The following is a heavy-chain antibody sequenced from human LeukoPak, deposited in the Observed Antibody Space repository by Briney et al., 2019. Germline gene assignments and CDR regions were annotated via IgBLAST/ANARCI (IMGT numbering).Heavy chain of an antibody. CDR1: GFTFSSYS. V-gene: IGHV3-48*01. J-gene: IGHJ4*02. Sequence: GGSLRLSCAASGFTFSSYSMNWVRQAPGKGLEWVSYISSSSSTIYYADSVKGRFTISRDNAKNSLYLQMNSLRAEDTAVYYCAREHDYGDYGFDYWGQGTLVTVSS. D-gene: IGHD4-17*01. CDR2: ISSSSSTI. CDR3: AREHDYGDYGFDY.